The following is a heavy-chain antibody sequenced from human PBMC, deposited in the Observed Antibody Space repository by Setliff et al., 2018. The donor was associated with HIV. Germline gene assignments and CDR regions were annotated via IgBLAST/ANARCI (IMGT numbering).Heavy chain of an antibody. CDR3: ARWSCGRATCYDSPYNWFDP. Sequence: GASVKVSCKASGYSFTTSGVSWVRQAPGQGLEWMGWINIRSGNTNYAQKLQGRVTMSTDTSTSTTYMELTSLRSDDTAVYYCARWSCGRATCYDSPYNWFDPWGQGTLVTVSS. CDR2: INIRSGNT. J-gene: IGHJ5*02. V-gene: IGHV1-18*01. CDR1: GYSFTTSG. D-gene: IGHD2-2*01.